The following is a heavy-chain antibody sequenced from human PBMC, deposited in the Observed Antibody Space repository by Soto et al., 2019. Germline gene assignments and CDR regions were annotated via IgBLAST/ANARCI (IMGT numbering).Heavy chain of an antibody. CDR2: INSDGSSI. CDR1: GFDFSTYW. J-gene: IGHJ4*02. V-gene: IGHV3-74*01. CDR3: ARAAHFDY. Sequence: GGSLRLSCAASGFDFSTYWMHWVRQAPGKGLVWVSRINSDGSSISYADSVKGRFTISRDNAKSTLYLQMKNLRAEDAAVYYCARAAHFDYWGQGTLVTVSS. D-gene: IGHD6-13*01.